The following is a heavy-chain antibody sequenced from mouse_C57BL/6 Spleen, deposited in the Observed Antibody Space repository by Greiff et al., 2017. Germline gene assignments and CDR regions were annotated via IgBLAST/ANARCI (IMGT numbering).Heavy chain of an antibody. CDR1: GFTFSSYA. CDR3: ARDRGVVGYFDV. Sequence: EVMLVESGGGLVKPGGSLKLSCAASGFTFSSYAMSWVRQTPEKRLEWVATISDGGSYTYYPDNVKGRFTISRDNAKNNLYLQMSHLKSEDTAMYYCARDRGVVGYFDVWGTGTTVTVSS. J-gene: IGHJ1*03. CDR2: ISDGGSYT. D-gene: IGHD1-1*01. V-gene: IGHV5-4*01.